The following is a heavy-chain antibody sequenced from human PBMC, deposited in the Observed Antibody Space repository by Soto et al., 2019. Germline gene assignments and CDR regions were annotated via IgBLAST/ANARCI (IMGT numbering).Heavy chain of an antibody. V-gene: IGHV3-23*01. J-gene: IGHJ3*01. CDR3: AKSRGYALGGDAFDV. CDR1: GFTFSSYA. CDR2: ISGGGGST. D-gene: IGHD3-16*01. Sequence: EVQLLESGVGLVQPGGSLRLSCAASGFTFSSYALTWVRQAPGKGLEWVSSISGGGGSTYYSDSVRGRFTISRDKSKNTLYLQLNSLRAEDTALYYCAKSRGYALGGDAFDVWGQGTMVTVSS.